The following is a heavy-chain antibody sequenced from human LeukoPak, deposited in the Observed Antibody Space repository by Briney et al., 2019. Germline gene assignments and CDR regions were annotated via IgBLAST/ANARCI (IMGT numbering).Heavy chain of an antibody. D-gene: IGHD6-13*01. CDR1: GGSFSGYY. CDR2: INHSGST. Sequence: PSETLSLTCAVYGGSFSGYYWNWIRQPPGKGLEWIGEINHSGSTNYNPSLKSRVTISVDKSKNQFSLKLSSVTAADTAVYYCARRDSSSWYRGYYYYYMDVGGKGPTVTISS. J-gene: IGHJ6*03. CDR3: ARRDSSSWYRGYYYYYMDV. V-gene: IGHV4-34*01.